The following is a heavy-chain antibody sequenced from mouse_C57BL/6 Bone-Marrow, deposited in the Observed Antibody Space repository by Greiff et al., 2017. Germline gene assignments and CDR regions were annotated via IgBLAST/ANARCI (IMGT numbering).Heavy chain of an antibody. Sequence: QVQLKQPGAELVRPGSSVKLSCKASGYTFTSYWMHWVKQRPIQGLEWIGNIDPSDSETHYNQKFKDKATLTVDKSSSTAYMQLSSLTSEDSAVYYCARRPLGGYAMDYWGQGTSVTVSS. CDR1: GYTFTSYW. D-gene: IGHD3-3*01. CDR3: ARRPLGGYAMDY. V-gene: IGHV1-52*01. J-gene: IGHJ4*01. CDR2: IDPSDSET.